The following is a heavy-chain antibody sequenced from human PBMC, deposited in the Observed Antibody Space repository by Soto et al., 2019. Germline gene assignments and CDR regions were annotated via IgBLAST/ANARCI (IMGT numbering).Heavy chain of an antibody. CDR2: ISGSGGST. D-gene: IGHD3-22*01. J-gene: IGHJ4*02. CDR1: GFTFSSYA. V-gene: IGHV3-23*01. CDR3: AKDPGYYYDSSGPGGKDYYFDY. Sequence: GGSLRLSCAASGFTFSSYAMSWVRQAPGKGLEWVSAISGSGGSTYYADSVKGRFTISRDNSKNTLYLQMNSLRAEDTAVYYCAKDPGYYYDSSGPGGKDYYFDYWGQGTLVTVSS.